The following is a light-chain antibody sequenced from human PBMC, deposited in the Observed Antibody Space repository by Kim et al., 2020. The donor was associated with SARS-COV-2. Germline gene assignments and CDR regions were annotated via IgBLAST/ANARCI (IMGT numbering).Light chain of an antibody. CDR1: NIGSKR. CDR3: QVWDTSSDHVV. CDR2: YDT. J-gene: IGLJ2*01. Sequence: APGKTARITCGGNNIGSKRVHGYQRKPGQAPVLVIYYDTDRPSGIPERFSGSNSGNTATLTSSRVEAGDEADYYCQVWDTSSDHVVFGGGTQLTVL. V-gene: IGLV3-21*04.